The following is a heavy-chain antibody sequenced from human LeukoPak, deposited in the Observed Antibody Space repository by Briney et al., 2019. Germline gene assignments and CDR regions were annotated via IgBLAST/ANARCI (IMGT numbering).Heavy chain of an antibody. CDR2: ISSSGSTI. CDR1: GFTFSDYY. V-gene: IGHV3-11*01. Sequence: GGSLRLSCAASGFTFSDYYMSWIRQAPGKGLEWVSYISSSGSTIYYADSVKGRFTISRDNAKNSLYLQMNSLRADDTAVYYCARVIAEYYYDSSGYYWDYFDHWGQGTLVTVSS. J-gene: IGHJ4*02. CDR3: ARVIAEYYYDSSGYYWDYFDH. D-gene: IGHD3-22*01.